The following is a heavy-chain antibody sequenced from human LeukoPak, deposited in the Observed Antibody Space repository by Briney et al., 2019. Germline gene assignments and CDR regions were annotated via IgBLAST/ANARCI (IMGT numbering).Heavy chain of an antibody. CDR3: ASGSLGDGYGVGDYYQYMDV. CDR1: GGTFNSYA. V-gene: IGHV1-69*05. Sequence: SVKVSCKASGGTFNSYAISWVRQAPGQGLEWMGGIMPLFGTASYAQEFQGRVTFTTDESASTAYMEVSSLRSEDTAVYYCASGSLGDGYGVGDYYQYMDVWGKGTTVTVSS. J-gene: IGHJ6*03. D-gene: IGHD5-24*01. CDR2: IMPLFGTA.